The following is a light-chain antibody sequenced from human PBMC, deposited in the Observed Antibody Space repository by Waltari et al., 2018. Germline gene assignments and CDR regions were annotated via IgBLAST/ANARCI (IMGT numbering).Light chain of an antibody. Sequence: HTMRPQEPSLSVSPGGTVTPACALSSGSVSITSYSTGYQPTPGLPPRTLVYKGNGRSYRVPDRVSGSILENKAGLTQAGAEADDELYYCCSMDMVIGSWVFGGGTQFTVL. V-gene: IGLV8-61*01. J-gene: IGLJ3*02. CDR1: SGSVSITSY. CDR3: SMDMVIGSWV. CDR2: KGN.